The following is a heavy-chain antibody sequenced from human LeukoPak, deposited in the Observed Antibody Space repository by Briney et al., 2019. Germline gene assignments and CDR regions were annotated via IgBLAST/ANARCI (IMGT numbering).Heavy chain of an antibody. D-gene: IGHD3-10*01. Sequence: PSETLSLTCTVSGGSISSSSYYWGWIRQPPGKGLEWIGSIYYSGSTYYNPSLKSRVTISVDTSKNQFSLKLSSVTAADTAVYYCARYGSGGFDPWGQGTLVTVSS. CDR2: IYYSGST. CDR1: GGSISSSSYY. CDR3: ARYGSGGFDP. J-gene: IGHJ5*02. V-gene: IGHV4-39*01.